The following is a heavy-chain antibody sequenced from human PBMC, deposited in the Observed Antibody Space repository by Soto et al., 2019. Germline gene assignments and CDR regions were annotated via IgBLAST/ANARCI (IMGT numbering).Heavy chain of an antibody. J-gene: IGHJ5*02. CDR1: GYTFTSYA. CDR2: INAGNGNT. D-gene: IGHD4-4*01. V-gene: IGHV1-3*01. Sequence: ASVKVSCKASGYTFTSYAMHWVRQAPGQRLEWMGWINAGNGNTKYSQKFQGRVTITRDTSASTAYMELSSLRSEDTAAYYCARGLQYDNWFDPWGQGTLVTVSS. CDR3: ARGLQYDNWFDP.